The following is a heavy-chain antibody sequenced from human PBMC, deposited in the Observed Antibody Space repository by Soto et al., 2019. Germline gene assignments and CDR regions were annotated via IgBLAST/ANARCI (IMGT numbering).Heavy chain of an antibody. Sequence: QLQLQDSGPGLLKPSETLSLTCTVSGCSICSSSYYWGWIRQPPGKGLEWIGSIYYSGSTYYNPSLKSRVNISVDTSKNQYSLKLSSVTAADTDVYYCARNVRDDMGATTFFDYWGQGTLVPVSS. CDR1: GCSICSSSYY. V-gene: IGHV4-39*01. CDR2: IYYSGST. CDR3: ARNVRDDMGATTFFDY. J-gene: IGHJ4*02. D-gene: IGHD1-26*01.